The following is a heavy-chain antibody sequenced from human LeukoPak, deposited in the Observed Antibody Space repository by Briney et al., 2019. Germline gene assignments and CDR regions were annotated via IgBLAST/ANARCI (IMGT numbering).Heavy chain of an antibody. J-gene: IGHJ4*02. V-gene: IGHV3-23*01. D-gene: IGHD6-19*01. CDR3: AKARGTSGWFFDY. CDR2: ISGGSGYT. CDR1: GLIFSNYA. Sequence: GGSLRLSCAASGLIFSNYAMNWVRQTPGKGLEWVSAISGGSGYTYDTDSVKGRFTISRDNAKNTMYLQMNSLRADDTAIYYCAKARGTSGWFFDYWGQGTLVTVSS.